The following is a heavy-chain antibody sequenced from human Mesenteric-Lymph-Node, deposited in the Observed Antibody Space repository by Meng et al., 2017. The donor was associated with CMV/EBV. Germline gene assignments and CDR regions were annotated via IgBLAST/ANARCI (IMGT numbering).Heavy chain of an antibody. Sequence: GESLKISCAASGFSFSDYSMNWVRQAPGKGLEWISSITTGRSYIYYADSMKGRFTISRDNAKNSLYLQMNSLRAEDTAVYYCAKEFLVTGYDAFDIWGQETMVTVSS. CDR1: GFSFSDYS. V-gene: IGHV3-21*04. D-gene: IGHD2-15*01. CDR3: AKEFLVTGYDAFDI. J-gene: IGHJ3*02. CDR2: ITTGRSYI.